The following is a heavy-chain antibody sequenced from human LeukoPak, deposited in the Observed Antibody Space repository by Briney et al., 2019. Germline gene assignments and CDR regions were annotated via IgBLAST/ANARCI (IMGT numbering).Heavy chain of an antibody. Sequence: SETLSLTCTVSGGSISSSSYYWGWIRQPRGKGLEWIGSIYYSGSTYYNPSLKSRVTISVDTSKNQFSLKLSSVTAADTAVYYCARHEGGSGSYLGWSDPWGQGTLVTVSS. D-gene: IGHD3-10*01. V-gene: IGHV4-39*01. J-gene: IGHJ5*02. CDR3: ARHEGGSGSYLGWSDP. CDR2: IYYSGST. CDR1: GGSISSSSYY.